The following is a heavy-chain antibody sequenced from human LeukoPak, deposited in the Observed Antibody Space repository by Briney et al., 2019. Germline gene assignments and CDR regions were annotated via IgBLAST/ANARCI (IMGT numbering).Heavy chain of an antibody. D-gene: IGHD4-17*01. CDR3: AKVLVGDDYGDYVFDY. CDR2: ISGSGDST. CDR1: GFTFKKYA. J-gene: IGHJ4*02. Sequence: GGSLRLSCAASGFTFKKYAMNWVRQVPGKGLEWVSGISGSGDSTYYADSVKGRFIISRDNSKNTLYLQMNSLRAEDTAIYYCAKVLVGDDYGDYVFDYWGQGTLVTVSS. V-gene: IGHV3-23*01.